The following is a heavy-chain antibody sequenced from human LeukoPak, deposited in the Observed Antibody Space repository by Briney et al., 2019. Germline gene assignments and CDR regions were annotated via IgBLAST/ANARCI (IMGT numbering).Heavy chain of an antibody. J-gene: IGHJ4*02. CDR1: GFTLSSYA. CDR3: ATVVVAASFDY. D-gene: IGHD2-15*01. CDR2: VDGGGGGT. Sequence: GGSLRLSCAASGFTLSSYAMTWVRQAPGRGLEWVSSVDGGGGGTYYADSVKGRFTISRDNSKNTLYLQMNSLRAEDTAVYYCATVVVAASFDYWGQGTLVTVSS. V-gene: IGHV3-23*01.